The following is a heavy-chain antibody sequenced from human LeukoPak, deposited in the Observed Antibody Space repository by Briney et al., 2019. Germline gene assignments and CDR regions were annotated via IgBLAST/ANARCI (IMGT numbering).Heavy chain of an antibody. J-gene: IGHJ4*02. D-gene: IGHD3-9*01. Sequence: ASVKVSCKASGYTFTGYYMHWVRQAPGQGLEWMEWINPNSGGTNYAQKFQGRVTMTRDTSISTAYMELSRLRSDDTAVYYCASNPNYDILTGWVYWGQGTLVTVSS. V-gene: IGHV1-2*02. CDR2: INPNSGGT. CDR1: GYTFTGYY. CDR3: ASNPNYDILTGWVY.